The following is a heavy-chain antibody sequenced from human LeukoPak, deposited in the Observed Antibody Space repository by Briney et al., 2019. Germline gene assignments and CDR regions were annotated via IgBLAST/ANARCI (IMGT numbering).Heavy chain of an antibody. V-gene: IGHV3-23*01. CDR3: AKEGLLEWVLYERFHDY. J-gene: IGHJ4*02. CDR1: GFTFSSYA. Sequence: GGSLRLSCAASGFTFSSYAMSWVRQSPGKGLEWVSAISGSGGSTYYADSVKGRFTISRDNSKNTPYLQMNSLRAEDTAVYYCAKEGLLEWVLYERFHDYWGQGTLVTVSS. CDR2: ISGSGGST. D-gene: IGHD3-3*01.